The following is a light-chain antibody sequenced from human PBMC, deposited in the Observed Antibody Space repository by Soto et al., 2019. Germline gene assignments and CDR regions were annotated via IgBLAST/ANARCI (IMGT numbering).Light chain of an antibody. CDR3: AAWDDTLSGVV. V-gene: IGLV1-47*01. CDR2: RND. Sequence: VLTQPPSASGTPGQRVTISCSGSSSNIGSNYVYWYQQLPGMAPKLLIYRNDQRPSGVPDRLSGSKSGTSASLAISGLRSEDEADYYCAAWDDTLSGVVFGGGTKLTVL. CDR1: SSNIGSNY. J-gene: IGLJ2*01.